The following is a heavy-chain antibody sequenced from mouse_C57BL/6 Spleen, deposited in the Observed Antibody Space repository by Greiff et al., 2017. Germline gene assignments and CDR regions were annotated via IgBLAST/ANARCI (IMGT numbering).Heavy chain of an antibody. V-gene: IGHV1-50*01. CDR2: IDPSDSYT. D-gene: IGHD3-2*02. CDR3: ARSQDVDISGYKGFDY. Sequence: QVQLQQPGAELVKPGASVKLSCKASGYTFTSYWMQWVNQRPGQGLEWIGEIDPSDSYTTYNQKFKGKATLTVDTASSTAYMQLSNLTSEDSAVYYCARSQDVDISGYKGFDYWGQGTTLTVSS. J-gene: IGHJ2*01. CDR1: GYTFTSYW.